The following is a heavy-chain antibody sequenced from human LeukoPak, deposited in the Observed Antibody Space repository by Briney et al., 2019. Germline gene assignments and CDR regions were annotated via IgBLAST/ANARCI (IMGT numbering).Heavy chain of an antibody. CDR3: ARARDYGDISFDY. CDR2: TYYKSKWYN. J-gene: IGHJ4*02. CDR1: GDSVSSNSAA. V-gene: IGHV6-1*01. Sequence: SQTFSLTCAISGDSVSSNSAAWNWIKQSPSRGLEWLGRTYYKSKWYNNYAVSVKSRISINPDTSKNQFSLQLNSVTPEDTAVYFCARARDYGDISFDYWGQGTLVTVSS. D-gene: IGHD4-17*01.